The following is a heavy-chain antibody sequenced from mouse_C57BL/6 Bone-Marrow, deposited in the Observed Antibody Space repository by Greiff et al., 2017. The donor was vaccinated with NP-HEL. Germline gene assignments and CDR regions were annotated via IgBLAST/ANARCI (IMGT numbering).Heavy chain of an antibody. CDR3: AGEKAPYYGSSYGFAY. D-gene: IGHD1-1*01. CDR1: GYTFTGYW. CDR2: ILPGSGST. Sequence: VKLVESGAELMKPGASVKLSCKATGYTFTGYWIEWVKQRPGHGLEWIGEILPGSGSTNYNEKFKGKATFTADTSSNTAYMQLSSLTTEDSAIYYCAGEKAPYYGSSYGFAYWGQGTLVTVSA. V-gene: IGHV1-9*01. J-gene: IGHJ3*01.